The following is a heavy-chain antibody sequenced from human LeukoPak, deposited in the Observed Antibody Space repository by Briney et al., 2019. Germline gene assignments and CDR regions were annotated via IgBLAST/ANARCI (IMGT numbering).Heavy chain of an antibody. CDR1: GYSISSGYY. J-gene: IGHJ4*02. V-gene: IGHV4-38-2*01. CDR3: ARGFLEDYYGSGAGY. CDR2: IYHSGST. D-gene: IGHD3-10*01. Sequence: PSETLSLTCAVSGYSISSGYYWGWIRQPPGKGLEWIGSIYHSGSTYYNPSLKSRVTISVDTSENQFSLKLSSVTAADTAVYYCARGFLEDYYGSGAGYWGQGTLVTVSS.